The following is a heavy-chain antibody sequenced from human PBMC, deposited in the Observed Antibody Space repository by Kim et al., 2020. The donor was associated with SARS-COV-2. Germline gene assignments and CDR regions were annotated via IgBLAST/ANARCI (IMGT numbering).Heavy chain of an antibody. J-gene: IGHJ4*02. Sequence: SETLSLTCTVSGGSVSSGSYYWSWIRQPPGKGLEWIGYIYYSGSTNYNPSLKSRVTISVDTSKNQFSLKLSSVTAADTAVYYCARESGVPEYDYGDSEANYFDYWGQGTLVTVSS. D-gene: IGHD4-17*01. CDR2: IYYSGST. CDR3: ARESGVPEYDYGDSEANYFDY. CDR1: GGSVSSGSYY. V-gene: IGHV4-61*01.